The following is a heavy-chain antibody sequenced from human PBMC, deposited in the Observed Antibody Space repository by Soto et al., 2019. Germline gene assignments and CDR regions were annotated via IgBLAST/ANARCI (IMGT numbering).Heavy chain of an antibody. D-gene: IGHD4-17*01. CDR1: GFSLRGYS. Sequence: EVQLVESGGGFVQPGGSLRLSCAASGFSLRGYSMIWLRQAPGKGLEWVSYISGSGTTIYYADSVKGRFTISRDNAKNSVYLQMNSLGDEDTAVYYCARGAGYGDYGGYWGQGTLVTVSS. V-gene: IGHV3-48*02. J-gene: IGHJ4*02. CDR3: ARGAGYGDYGGY. CDR2: ISGSGTTI.